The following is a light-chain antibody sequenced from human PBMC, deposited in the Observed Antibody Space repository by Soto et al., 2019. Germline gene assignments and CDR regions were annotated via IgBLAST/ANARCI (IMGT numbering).Light chain of an antibody. J-gene: IGKJ1*01. CDR3: QQRRNS. Sequence: EIVLTHSPATLSLSPGERATLSCRASQSVSSYLAWYQQTPGQAPRLLIYDASNSATDIPARFSGSGAGTDFTLTISSLEPEDFAVNYWQQRRNSFGQVTQLEIK. V-gene: IGKV3-11*01. CDR2: DAS. CDR1: QSVSSY.